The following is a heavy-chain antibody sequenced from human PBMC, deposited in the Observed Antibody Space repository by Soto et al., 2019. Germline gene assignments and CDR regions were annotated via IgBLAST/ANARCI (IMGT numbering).Heavy chain of an antibody. J-gene: IGHJ4*02. CDR3: ARDAAFAFVVGATTIADF. Sequence: QVQLVQSGSEVKKAGASVRVSCTASGYTFTMHKMHWVRQAPGQALEWMGLTDPSGGHTTYAQKFQSRVSMTGDTSTDTVYLELSSLRSEDTAVYYCARDAAFAFVVGATTIADFWGQGTLVTVSS. D-gene: IGHD1-26*01. V-gene: IGHV1-46*01. CDR1: GYTFTMHK. CDR2: TDPSGGHT.